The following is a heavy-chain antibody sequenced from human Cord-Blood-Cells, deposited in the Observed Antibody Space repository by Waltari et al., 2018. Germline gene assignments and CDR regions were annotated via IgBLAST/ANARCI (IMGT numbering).Heavy chain of an antibody. CDR2: IKQDGSEK. V-gene: IGHV3-7*01. J-gene: IGHJ2*01. Sequence: EVQLVESGGGLVPPGGSLRPPRAACVLTFPGCCRSWVRQAPGKGLEWVANIKQDGSEKYYVDSVKGRFTISRDNAKNSLYLQMNSLRAEDTAVYYCARDREDRGFDLWGRGTLVTVSS. CDR3: ARDREDRGFDL. CDR1: VLTFPGCC.